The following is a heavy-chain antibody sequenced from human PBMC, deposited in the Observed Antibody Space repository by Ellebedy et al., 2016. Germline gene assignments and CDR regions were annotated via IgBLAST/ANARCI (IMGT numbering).Heavy chain of an antibody. CDR1: RFTFSSYG. Sequence: GESLKISCAASRFTFSSYGMHWVRQAPGKGLEWISFISNPGTAIYYAASVKGRFTVSRDNAQNSLFLQMNSLRAEDTALYFCGRSPVLDHWGQGTLVTVSS. CDR3: GRSPVLDH. CDR2: ISNPGTAI. V-gene: IGHV3-48*04. J-gene: IGHJ4*02.